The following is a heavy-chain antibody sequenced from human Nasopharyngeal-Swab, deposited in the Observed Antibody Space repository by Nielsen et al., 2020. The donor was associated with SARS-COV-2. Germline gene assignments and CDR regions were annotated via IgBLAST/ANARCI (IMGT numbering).Heavy chain of an antibody. CDR1: GFTFSSYA. J-gene: IGHJ4*02. Sequence: GESLKISCAASGFTFSSYAMSWVRQAPGKGLEWVSAISGSGGSTYYADSVKGRFTISRDNSKNTLYLQMNSLRAEDTAVYYCALDIVVVAAAILPRFDYWGQGTLVTVSS. V-gene: IGHV3-23*01. CDR2: ISGSGGST. D-gene: IGHD2-15*01. CDR3: ALDIVVVAAAILPRFDY.